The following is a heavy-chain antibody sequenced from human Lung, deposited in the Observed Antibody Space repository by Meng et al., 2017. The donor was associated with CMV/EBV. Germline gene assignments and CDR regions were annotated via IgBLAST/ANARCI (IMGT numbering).Heavy chain of an antibody. Sequence: VSSYNVAWNWIRQSASRGLEWLGRTYYRFLWFNEYAVSVKSRINIKEDTSKNQFSLQLDSVTPEDTAVYYCARDQVTSRVWSNWFDPWGQGILVTVSS. D-gene: IGHD6-19*01. V-gene: IGHV6-1*01. CDR3: ARDQVTSRVWSNWFDP. J-gene: IGHJ5*02. CDR1: VSSYNVA. CDR2: TYYRFLWFN.